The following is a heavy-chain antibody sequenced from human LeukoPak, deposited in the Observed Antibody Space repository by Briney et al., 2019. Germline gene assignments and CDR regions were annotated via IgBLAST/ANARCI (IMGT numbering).Heavy chain of an antibody. Sequence: SETLSLTCTVSGGSISSYYWSWIRQPPGKGLEWIGYIYYSGSTNYNPSLKSRVTISVDTSKNQFSLKLSSVTAADTAVYYCARLLPPGTVDYWGQGTLVTVSS. CDR1: GGSISSYY. J-gene: IGHJ4*02. D-gene: IGHD6-13*01. CDR2: IYYSGST. CDR3: ARLLPPGTVDY. V-gene: IGHV4-59*08.